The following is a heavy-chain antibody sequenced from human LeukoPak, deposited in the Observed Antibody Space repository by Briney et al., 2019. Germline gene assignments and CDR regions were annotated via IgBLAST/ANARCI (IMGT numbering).Heavy chain of an antibody. CDR1: HGSISRYY. CDR3: ARLQNRGFDYGYDDAFDV. D-gene: IGHD5-18*01. V-gene: IGHV4-59*08. CDR2: IYYSGST. Sequence: PSETLSLTCIVSHGSISRYYWSWIRQPPGKGLEWIGHIYYSGSTEYSPSLKSRVTTSVDTSENQVSLKVTSVTAADTAVYYCARLQNRGFDYGYDDAFDVWGQGTMVTVSS. J-gene: IGHJ3*01.